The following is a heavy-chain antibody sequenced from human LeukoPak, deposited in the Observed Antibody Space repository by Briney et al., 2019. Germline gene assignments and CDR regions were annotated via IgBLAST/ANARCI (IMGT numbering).Heavy chain of an antibody. CDR1: GFTFSSYA. CDR3: AKWARWFGAQGDAFDI. Sequence: GGSLRLSCAASGFTFSSYAMSWVRQAPGKGLEWVSAISGSGGSTYYADSVKGRFTISRDNSKNTLYLRMNSLRAEDTAVYYCAKWARWFGAQGDAFDIWGQGTMVTVSS. D-gene: IGHD3-10*01. V-gene: IGHV3-23*01. J-gene: IGHJ3*02. CDR2: ISGSGGST.